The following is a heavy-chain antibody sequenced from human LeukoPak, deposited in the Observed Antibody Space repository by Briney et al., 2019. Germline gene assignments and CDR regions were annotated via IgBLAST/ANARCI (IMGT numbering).Heavy chain of an antibody. CDR3: ARDGRDDYVWGSYRIFDY. CDR2: ISYDGSNK. CDR1: GFTFSSYA. Sequence: RGSLRLSCAASGFTFSSYAMHWVRQAPGKGLEWVAVISYDGSNKYYADSVKGRFTISRDNSKNTLYLQMNSLRAEDTAVYYCARDGRDDYVWGSYRIFDYWGQGTLVTVSS. J-gene: IGHJ4*02. V-gene: IGHV3-30-3*01. D-gene: IGHD3-16*02.